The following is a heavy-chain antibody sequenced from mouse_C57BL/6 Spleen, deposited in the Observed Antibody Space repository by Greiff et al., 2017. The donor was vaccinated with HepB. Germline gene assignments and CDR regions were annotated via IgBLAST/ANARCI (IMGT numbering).Heavy chain of an antibody. CDR1: GYAFSSYW. V-gene: IGHV1-80*01. Sequence: VQLQQSGAELVKPGASVKISCKASGYAFSSYWMNWVKQRPGKGLEWNGQIYPGDGDTNYNGKFKGKATLTADKSSSTAYMQLSSLTSEDSAVYFCARSGDGNYVRAMDYWGQGTSVTVSS. J-gene: IGHJ4*01. CDR3: ARSGDGNYVRAMDY. CDR2: IYPGDGDT. D-gene: IGHD2-1*01.